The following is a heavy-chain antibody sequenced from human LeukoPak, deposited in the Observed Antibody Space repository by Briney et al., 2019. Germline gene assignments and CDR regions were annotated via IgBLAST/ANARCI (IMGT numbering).Heavy chain of an antibody. CDR2: INHSGST. Sequence: SETLSLTCAVYGGSFSGYYWSWIRQPPGKGLEWIGEINHSGSTNYNPSLKSRVTISVDTSKNQFSLKLSSVTAADTAVYYCARGRNSGFRNYYYGMDVWGQGTTVTVSS. J-gene: IGHJ6*02. CDR1: GGSFSGYY. CDR3: ARGRNSGFRNYYYGMDV. D-gene: IGHD6-19*01. V-gene: IGHV4-34*01.